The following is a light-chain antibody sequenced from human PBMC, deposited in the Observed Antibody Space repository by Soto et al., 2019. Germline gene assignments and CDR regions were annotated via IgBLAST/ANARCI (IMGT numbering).Light chain of an antibody. Sequence: AIQLTQSPSSLSASVGDRVTITCRASQVINSFLAWYQQKPGKAPKLLIYAASSLQTGVPSRVSGSGSATDFTLTINSLQPEDFATYYCQQTDSYPSTFGGGTKVEI. J-gene: IGKJ4*01. V-gene: IGKV1-13*02. CDR1: QVINSF. CDR3: QQTDSYPST. CDR2: AAS.